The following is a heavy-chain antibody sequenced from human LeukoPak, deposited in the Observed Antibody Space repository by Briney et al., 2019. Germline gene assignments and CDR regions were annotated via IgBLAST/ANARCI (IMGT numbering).Heavy chain of an antibody. J-gene: IGHJ6*03. D-gene: IGHD5-18*01. V-gene: IGHV3-11*04. CDR2: ISSSGSTI. CDR1: GFTFSDYY. CDR3: ARDKTASHYYYYYMDV. Sequence: GGSLRLSCAASGFTFSDYYMSWICQAPGKGLEWVSYISSSGSTIYYADSVKGRFTISRDNAKNSLYLQMNSLRAEDTAVYYCARDKTASHYYYYYMDVWGKGTTVTVSS.